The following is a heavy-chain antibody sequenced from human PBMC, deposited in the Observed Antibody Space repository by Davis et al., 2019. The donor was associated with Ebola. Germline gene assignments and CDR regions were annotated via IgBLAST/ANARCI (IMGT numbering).Heavy chain of an antibody. D-gene: IGHD3-16*02. CDR3: ARDRRLSHDYIAGSYPSDY. J-gene: IGHJ4*02. CDR2: INPNSGGT. Sequence: ASVKVSCKASGGTFSTYGINWVRQAPGQGLEWMGRINPNSGGTNYAQKFLGRVTMTTDTSIITAYMELRSLTSDDTAMYFCARDRRLSHDYIAGSYPSDYWGQGTLVTVSS. V-gene: IGHV1-2*06. CDR1: GGTFSTYG.